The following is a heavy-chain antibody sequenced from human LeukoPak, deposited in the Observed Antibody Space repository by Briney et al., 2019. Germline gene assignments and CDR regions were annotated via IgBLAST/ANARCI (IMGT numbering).Heavy chain of an antibody. V-gene: IGHV3-30*18. D-gene: IGHD2-2*01. CDR3: AKTTDCSSTSCYDYYYGMDV. J-gene: IGHJ6*02. CDR1: GFTFSSYG. Sequence: QPGRSLRLSCAASGFTFSSYGMHWVRQAPGKGLEWVAVISHDGSNKYYADSVKGRFTISRDNSKNTLYLQMNSLRAEDTAVYYCAKTTDCSSTSCYDYYYGMDVWGQGTTVTVSS. CDR2: ISHDGSNK.